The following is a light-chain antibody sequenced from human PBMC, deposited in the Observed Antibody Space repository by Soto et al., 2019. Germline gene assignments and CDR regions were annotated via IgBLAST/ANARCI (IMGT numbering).Light chain of an antibody. CDR1: QSISNY. V-gene: IGKV1-39*01. Sequence: DIQMTQSPSSLSASIGDRVIITCRASQSISNYLNWYQQKPGKAPKLLIFAASSLQSGVPSRFSGSGSGTNFTLTISSLQPEDFAAYYCQQSYSAPITFRQGTRLEIK. J-gene: IGKJ5*01. CDR2: AAS. CDR3: QQSYSAPIT.